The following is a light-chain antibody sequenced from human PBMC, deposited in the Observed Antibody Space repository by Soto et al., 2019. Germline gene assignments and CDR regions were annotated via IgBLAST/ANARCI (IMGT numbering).Light chain of an antibody. CDR2: DNN. Sequence: QSVLTQPPSVSAAPGQKVTISCSGSSSNIGNNYVSWYQQLPGTAPKLLIYDNNKRPSGIPDRFSGSKSGTSATLGITGLQTGDEADYYCGTWDSSPSDHVVFGGGTKLTVL. CDR3: GTWDSSPSDHVV. V-gene: IGLV1-51*01. J-gene: IGLJ2*01. CDR1: SSNIGNNY.